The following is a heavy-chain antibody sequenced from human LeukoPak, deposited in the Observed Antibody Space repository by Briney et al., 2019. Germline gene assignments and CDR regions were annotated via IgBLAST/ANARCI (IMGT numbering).Heavy chain of an antibody. V-gene: IGHV3-33*08. Sequence: GGSLRLSRAASGFSFSSYGMHWVRQAPGKGLEWVTIIWYDGSNQYYADSVKGRFTISRDNSKNTLYLQMNTLRAEDTAVYYCASGRSDGKAGYYFDYWGQGTLVTVSS. CDR3: ASGRSDGKAGYYFDY. J-gene: IGHJ4*02. CDR2: IWYDGSNQ. CDR1: GFSFSSYG. D-gene: IGHD5-18*01.